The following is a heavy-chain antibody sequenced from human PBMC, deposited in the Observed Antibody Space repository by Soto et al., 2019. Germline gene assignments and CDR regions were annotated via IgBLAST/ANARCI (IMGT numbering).Heavy chain of an antibody. CDR1: GFTFSSYS. J-gene: IGHJ4*02. V-gene: IGHV3-23*04. CDR3: AKKSCATDVCSSRDFDY. D-gene: IGHD2-8*01. Sequence: EVQLVESGGGLVQPGGSLRLSCAASGFTFSSYSMNWVRQAPGKGLEWVSVISNSGYTTYYADSVKGRFTISRDNSKNTLFLQMNSLRAEDTAVYYCAKKSCATDVCSSRDFDYWGQGTLITVSS. CDR2: ISNSGYTT.